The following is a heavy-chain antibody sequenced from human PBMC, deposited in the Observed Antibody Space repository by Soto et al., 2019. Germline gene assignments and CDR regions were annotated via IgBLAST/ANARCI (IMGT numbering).Heavy chain of an antibody. CDR2: VSASGLNT. J-gene: IGHJ4*01. V-gene: IGHV3-23*01. CDR3: AKARPPRTTGYFVDY. Sequence: EVQLLESGGKLVQPGGSLTLSCAASGFTFSTYAMAWVRQAPGKGLEWVSGVSASGLNTDYADPVKGRFYISRDNSKNAVSLHMNSLRAEDTALYYCAKARPPRTTGYFVDYWGHGKPVTVSS. CDR1: GFTFSTYA. D-gene: IGHD5-18*01.